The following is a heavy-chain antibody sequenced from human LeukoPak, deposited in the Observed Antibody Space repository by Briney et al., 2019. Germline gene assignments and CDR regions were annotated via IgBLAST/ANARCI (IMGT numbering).Heavy chain of an antibody. V-gene: IGHV1-69*06. D-gene: IGHD2-2*01. J-gene: IGHJ6*04. CDR3: AGVSGDIVVVPAAYYYYYGMDV. CDR2: IIPIFGTA. CDR1: GGTFSSYA. Sequence: GASVTVSCKASGGTFSSYAISWVRQAPGQGLEWMGGIIPIFGTANYAQKFQGRVTITADKSTSTAYMELSSLRSEDTAVYYCAGVSGDIVVVPAAYYYYYGMDVWGKGTTVTVSS.